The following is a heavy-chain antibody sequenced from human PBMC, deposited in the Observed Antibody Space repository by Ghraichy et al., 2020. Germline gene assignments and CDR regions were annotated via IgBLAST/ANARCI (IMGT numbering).Heavy chain of an antibody. D-gene: IGHD3-3*01. CDR1: GFTFSSYT. CDR3: AKDRGHYDFWSGNYIGAFDI. Sequence: GGSLRLSCAASGFTFSSYTMSWVRQAPGKGLEWVSAISGSGGSTFYTDSVKGRFTISRDNSKNTLYLQMNSLRAEDTAVYYCAKDRGHYDFWSGNYIGAFDIWGQGTMVTVSS. V-gene: IGHV3-23*01. J-gene: IGHJ3*02. CDR2: ISGSGGST.